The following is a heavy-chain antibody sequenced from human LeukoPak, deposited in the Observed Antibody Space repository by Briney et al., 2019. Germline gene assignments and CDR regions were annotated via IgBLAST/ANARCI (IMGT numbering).Heavy chain of an antibody. CDR2: ICYSGST. J-gene: IGHJ5*02. CDR3: AREVGYYDSSGRPYYNWFDP. Sequence: SETLSLTCTVPGGSISGHYWSWIRQPPGTGLEWIGYICYSGSTNYNPSLKSRVTISVDTSKNQFSLKLSSVTAADTAVYYRAREVGYYDSSGRPYYNWFDPWGQGTLVTVSS. D-gene: IGHD3-22*01. CDR1: GGSISGHY. V-gene: IGHV4-59*11.